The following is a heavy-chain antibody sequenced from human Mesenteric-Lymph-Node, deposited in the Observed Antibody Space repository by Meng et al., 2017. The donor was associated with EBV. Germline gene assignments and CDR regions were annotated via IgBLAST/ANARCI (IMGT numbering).Heavy chain of an antibody. CDR3: ARQYGSSFDY. Sequence: QLQLQEAGPGLVRPSGTLSLICTVSSDSISSTSYHWGWIRQPPGKGLEWIGSIYYSGTTYFNPSLESRVSISVDTSKKQFSLRLTSVTAADTAAYYCARQYGSSFDYWGQGTLVTVSS. V-gene: IGHV4-39*01. CDR1: SDSISSTSYH. CDR2: IYYSGTT. J-gene: IGHJ4*02. D-gene: IGHD3-10*01.